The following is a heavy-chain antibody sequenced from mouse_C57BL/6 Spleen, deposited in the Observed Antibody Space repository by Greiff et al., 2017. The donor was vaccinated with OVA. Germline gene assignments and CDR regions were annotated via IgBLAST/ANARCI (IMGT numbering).Heavy chain of an antibody. V-gene: IGHV1-84*01. Sequence: QVQLQQSGPELVKPGASVKISCKASGYTFTDYYINWVKQRPGQGLEWIGWIYPGSGNTKYNEKFKGKATLTVDTSSSTAYMQLSSLTSEDSAVYFCARRRVYYDYDGDYAMDYWGQGTSVTVSS. J-gene: IGHJ4*01. D-gene: IGHD2-4*01. CDR1: GYTFTDYY. CDR3: ARRRVYYDYDGDYAMDY. CDR2: IYPGSGNT.